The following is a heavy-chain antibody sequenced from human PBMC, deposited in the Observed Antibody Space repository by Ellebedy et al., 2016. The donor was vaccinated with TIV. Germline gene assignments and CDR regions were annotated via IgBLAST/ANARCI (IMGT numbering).Heavy chain of an antibody. CDR1: GGSVTSGDYY. CDR2: IYYSGST. J-gene: IGHJ4*02. Sequence: SETLSLTCTVSGGSVTSGDYYWNWIRQPPGKALEWIGYIYYSGSTNYNPSLKSRATISVDTSKNQFSLHLSSVTAADTAMYYCASANGRVGFEYWGQGNLVTVSS. D-gene: IGHD1-26*01. V-gene: IGHV4-61*08. CDR3: ASANGRVGFEY.